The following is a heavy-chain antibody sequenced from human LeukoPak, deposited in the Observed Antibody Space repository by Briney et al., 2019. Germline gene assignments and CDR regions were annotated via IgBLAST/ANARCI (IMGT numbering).Heavy chain of an antibody. D-gene: IGHD2-21*02. CDR2: IKQDGTQK. CDR3: ARDCGSDCSQAFDI. J-gene: IGHJ3*02. CDR1: GFTFSSYW. Sequence: PGGSLRLSCAASGFTFSSYWMSWVRQAPGRGLEWVADIKQDGTQKYYVDSVEGRITISRDNVKNSLYLQMNSLTVEDTAVYYCARDCGSDCSQAFDIWGQGTMVTVSS. V-gene: IGHV3-7*05.